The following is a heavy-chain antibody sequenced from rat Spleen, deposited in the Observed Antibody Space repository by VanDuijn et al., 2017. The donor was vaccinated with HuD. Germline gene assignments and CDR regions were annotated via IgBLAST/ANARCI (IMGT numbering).Heavy chain of an antibody. D-gene: IGHD1-12*02. CDR1: GFTFNNYW. J-gene: IGHJ1*01. CDR2: ITHNDGST. CDR3: ARQKFITMMVVITSDWYFDF. Sequence: EVQLVESGGGLVQPGRSLKLSCVASGFTFNNYWMTWIRQAPGKGLEWVATITHNDGSTYYPDSVKGRYTISRDNAKSTLYLQMNSLRSEDTATYYCARQKFITMMVVITSDWYFDFWGPGTMVTVSS. V-gene: IGHV5-31*01.